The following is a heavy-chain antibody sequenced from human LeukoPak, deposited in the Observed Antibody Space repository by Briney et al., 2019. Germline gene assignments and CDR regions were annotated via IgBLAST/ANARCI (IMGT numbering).Heavy chain of an antibody. CDR3: ARDSHDSSGYYYQDANFDY. CDR1: GFTFSSYW. CDR2: INSDGSST. J-gene: IGHJ4*02. D-gene: IGHD3-22*01. V-gene: IGHV3-74*01. Sequence: GGSLRLSCAASGFTFSSYWMHWVRQAPGKGLVWVSRINSDGSSTSYADSVKGRFTISRDNSKKTLYLQMNSLRAEDTAVYYCARDSHDSSGYYYQDANFDYWGQGTLVTVSS.